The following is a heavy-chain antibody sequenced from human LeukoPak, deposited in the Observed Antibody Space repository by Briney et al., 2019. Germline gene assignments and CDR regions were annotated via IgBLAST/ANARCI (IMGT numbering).Heavy chain of an antibody. V-gene: IGHV4-38-2*02. Sequence: SETLSLTCTVSGYSISSGYYWGWIRQPPGKGLEWIGSIYHSGSTYYNPSLKSRDTISVDTSKNQFSLKLSSVTAADTAVYYCAREVVLEWLLPNYFDYWGQGTLVTVSS. CDR2: IYHSGST. J-gene: IGHJ4*02. CDR3: AREVVLEWLLPNYFDY. D-gene: IGHD3-3*01. CDR1: GYSISSGYY.